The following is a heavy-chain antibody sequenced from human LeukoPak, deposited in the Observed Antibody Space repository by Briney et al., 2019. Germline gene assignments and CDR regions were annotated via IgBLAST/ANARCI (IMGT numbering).Heavy chain of an antibody. J-gene: IGHJ4*02. CDR2: IYYSGSI. CDR1: GGSISSYY. V-gene: IGHV4-59*01. Sequence: KPSETLSLTCTVSGGSISSYYWSWIRQPPGKGLEWIGYIYYSGSINYNPSLKSRVTISVDTSKNQFSLKLSSVTAADTAVYYCARMPITFSMSYYFDYWGQGTLVTASS. CDR3: ARMPITFSMSYYFDY. D-gene: IGHD3-16*01.